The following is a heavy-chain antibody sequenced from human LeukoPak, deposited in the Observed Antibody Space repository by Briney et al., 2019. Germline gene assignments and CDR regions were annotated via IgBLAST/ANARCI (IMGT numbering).Heavy chain of an antibody. J-gene: IGHJ4*02. D-gene: IGHD2-2*01. Sequence: NPSETLSLTCTVSGGSISSYYWSWIRQPPGKGLEWIGYTYYSGSTNYNPSLKSRVTISVDTSKDQFSLKLSSVTAADTAVYYCARVRVPDYFDYWGQGTLVTVSS. CDR2: TYYSGST. CDR1: GGSISSYY. CDR3: ARVRVPDYFDY. V-gene: IGHV4-59*01.